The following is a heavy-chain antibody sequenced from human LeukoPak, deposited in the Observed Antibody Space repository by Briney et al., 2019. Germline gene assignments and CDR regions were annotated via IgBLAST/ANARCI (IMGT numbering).Heavy chain of an antibody. CDR2: MYYTGNT. CDR1: GVYISSSNCD. J-gene: IGHJ4*02. D-gene: IGHD3/OR15-3a*01. Sequence: SETLSLTCTVSGVYISSSNCDWGWMRQPPGKGLEWIGSMYYTGNTYDDASLKSRVTISIDTSKNQISLRLTSVTATDTAMYYCARQTGSGLFTLPGGQGTLVTVSS. V-gene: IGHV4-39*01. CDR3: ARQTGSGLFTLP.